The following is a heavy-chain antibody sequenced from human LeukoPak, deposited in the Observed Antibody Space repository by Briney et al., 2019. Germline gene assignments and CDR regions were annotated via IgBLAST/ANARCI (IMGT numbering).Heavy chain of an antibody. CDR2: INHSGST. CDR1: GGSFSGYY. Sequence: PSETLSLTCAVYGGSFSGYYWSWIRQPPGKGLEWIEEINHSGSTNYNPSLKSRVTISVDTSKNQFSLKLSSVTAADTAVYYCARGFRWGGYNYSYFDYWGQGTLVTVSS. CDR3: ARGFRWGGYNYSYFDY. V-gene: IGHV4-34*01. J-gene: IGHJ4*02. D-gene: IGHD5-24*01.